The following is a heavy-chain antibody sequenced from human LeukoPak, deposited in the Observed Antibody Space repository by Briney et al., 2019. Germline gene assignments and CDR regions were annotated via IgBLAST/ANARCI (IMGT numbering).Heavy chain of an antibody. CDR1: GGSISSHY. CDR3: ARSGHYDFWSGYPGAFDI. D-gene: IGHD3-3*01. Sequence: SETLSLTCTVSGGSISSHYWSWIRQPPGKGLEWIGYIYYSGSTNYNPSLKSRVTISVDTSKNQFSLKLSSVTAADMAVYYCARSGHYDFWSGYPGAFDIWGQGTMVTVSS. J-gene: IGHJ3*02. CDR2: IYYSGST. V-gene: IGHV4-59*11.